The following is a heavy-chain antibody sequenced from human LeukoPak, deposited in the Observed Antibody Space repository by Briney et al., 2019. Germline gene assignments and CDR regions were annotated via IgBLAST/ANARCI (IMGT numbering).Heavy chain of an antibody. V-gene: IGHV4-59*02. CDR3: ARGRFLDAFDI. CDR2: IYYSGST. Sequence: PSETLSLTCTVSGGSVSSYYWSWIRQPPGKGLEWIGYIYYSGSTKYKPSLKGRVTISVDTSKNQFSLKLSSVTAADTAVYYCARGRFLDAFDIWGQGTMVTVSS. J-gene: IGHJ3*02. CDR1: GGSVSSYY. D-gene: IGHD3-3*01.